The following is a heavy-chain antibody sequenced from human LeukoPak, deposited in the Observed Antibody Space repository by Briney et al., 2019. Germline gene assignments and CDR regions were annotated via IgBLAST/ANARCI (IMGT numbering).Heavy chain of an antibody. CDR2: INPNSGGT. CDR1: GYTFTGYY. CDR3: ARGEYFDRLIGFDP. J-gene: IGHJ5*02. Sequence: GASVKVSCKASGYTFTGYYMHWVRQAPGQGLEWMGWINPNSGGTNYAQKFQGRVTMTRDTSISTAYMELSRLRSDDTAVYYCARGEYFDRLIGFDPWGQGTLVTVSS. V-gene: IGHV1-2*02. D-gene: IGHD3-9*01.